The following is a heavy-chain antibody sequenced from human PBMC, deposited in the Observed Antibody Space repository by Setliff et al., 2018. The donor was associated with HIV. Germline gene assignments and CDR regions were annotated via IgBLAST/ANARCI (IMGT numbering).Heavy chain of an antibody. D-gene: IGHD6-13*01. Sequence: PSETLSLTCTVSGDSVSSRSYYWSWIRQPPGKGLEWIGEINHSGTTNYNPSLKSRVTISVDTSMNQFSLKLRSVTAADTAVYYCASLHRIADFDYWGQGTLVTVSS. J-gene: IGHJ4*01. CDR2: INHSGTT. V-gene: IGHV4-61*01. CDR3: ASLHRIADFDY. CDR1: GDSVSSRSYY.